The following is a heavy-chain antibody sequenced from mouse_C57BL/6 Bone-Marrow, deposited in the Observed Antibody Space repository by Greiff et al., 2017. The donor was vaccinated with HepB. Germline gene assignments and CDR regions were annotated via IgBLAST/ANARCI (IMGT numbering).Heavy chain of an antibody. J-gene: IGHJ2*01. CDR3: ARRSDYYGSSSYYFDY. CDR2: IDPSDSYT. V-gene: IGHV1-59*01. Sequence: QVQLQQPGAELVRPGTSVKLSCKASGYTFTSYWMHWVKQRPGQGLEWIGVIDPSDSYTNYNQKFKGKATLTVDTSSSTAYMQLSSLTSEDSAVYYCARRSDYYGSSSYYFDYWGQGTTLTVSS. CDR1: GYTFTSYW. D-gene: IGHD1-1*01.